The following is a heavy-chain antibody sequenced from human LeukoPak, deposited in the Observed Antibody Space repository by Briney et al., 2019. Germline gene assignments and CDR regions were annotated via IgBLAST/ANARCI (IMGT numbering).Heavy chain of an antibody. Sequence: GGSLRLSCAASGFTVSSNYMSWVRQAPGKGLEWVSVIYSGGSTYYADSVKGRFTISRDNSKNTLYLQMNSLRVEDTAVYYCAREDGDPLGNYYGMDVWGQGTTVTVSS. J-gene: IGHJ6*02. CDR1: GFTVSSNY. V-gene: IGHV3-53*01. CDR3: AREDGDPLGNYYGMDV. CDR2: IYSGGST. D-gene: IGHD4-17*01.